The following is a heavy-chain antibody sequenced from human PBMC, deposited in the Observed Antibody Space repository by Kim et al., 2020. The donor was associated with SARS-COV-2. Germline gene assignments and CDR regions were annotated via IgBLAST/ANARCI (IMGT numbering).Heavy chain of an antibody. V-gene: IGHV3-23*01. CDR2: ISGSGGST. D-gene: IGHD3-3*01. CDR3: AKAPPRYDFWSGYYTDHDACDI. Sequence: GGSLRLSCAASGFTFSSYAMSWVRQAPGKGLEWVSAISGSGGSTYYADSVKGRFTISRDNSKNTLYLQMNSLRAEDTAVYYCAKAPPRYDFWSGYYTDHDACDIWGQVTMVTVSS. J-gene: IGHJ3*02. CDR1: GFTFSSYA.